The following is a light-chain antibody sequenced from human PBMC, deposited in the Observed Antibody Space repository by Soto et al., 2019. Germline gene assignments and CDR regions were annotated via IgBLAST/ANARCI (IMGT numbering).Light chain of an antibody. Sequence: QSVLAQPPSASGTPGQRVTVSCSGSSSNIGTYTVNWYQQFPGTAPKLLIYSDDQWPSGVPDRFSGSKSGTSASLAISGLRSEDEADYYCAAWDDSLNAHYVFGTGTKVTVL. CDR1: SSNIGTYT. CDR3: AAWDDSLNAHYV. CDR2: SDD. V-gene: IGLV1-44*01. J-gene: IGLJ1*01.